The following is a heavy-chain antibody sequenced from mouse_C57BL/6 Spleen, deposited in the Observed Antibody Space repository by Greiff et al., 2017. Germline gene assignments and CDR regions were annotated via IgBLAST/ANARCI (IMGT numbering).Heavy chain of an antibody. CDR2: IYPGGGYT. CDR1: GYTFTNYW. CDR3: ARWRYYDFDY. V-gene: IGHV1-63*01. D-gene: IGHD1-1*01. J-gene: IGHJ2*01. Sequence: QVQLQQSGAELVRPGTSVKMSCKASGYTFTNYWIGWAKQRPGHGLEWIGDIYPGGGYTNYNEKFKGKATLTADKSSSTAYMQFSSLTSEDSAIYYCARWRYYDFDYWGQGTTLTVSS.